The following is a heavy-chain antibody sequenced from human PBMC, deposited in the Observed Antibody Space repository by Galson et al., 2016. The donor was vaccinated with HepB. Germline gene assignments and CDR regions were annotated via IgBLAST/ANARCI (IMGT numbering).Heavy chain of an antibody. J-gene: IGHJ4*02. Sequence: SLRLSCAASGITFSRYAMSWVRQAPGKGLEWVAVISYHGSNKYYVDSVKGRFTISRDNSKNTLYLQMNSLRVEDTAMYYCARDGYYYGSGSYGAATYWGQGTPVTVSS. D-gene: IGHD3-10*01. V-gene: IGHV3-30*04. CDR2: ISYHGSNK. CDR1: GITFSRYA. CDR3: ARDGYYYGSGSYGAATY.